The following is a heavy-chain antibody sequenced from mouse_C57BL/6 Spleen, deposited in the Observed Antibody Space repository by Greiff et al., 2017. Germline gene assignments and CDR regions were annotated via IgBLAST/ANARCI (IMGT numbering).Heavy chain of an antibody. V-gene: IGHV1-69*01. CDR2: IDPSDSYT. Sequence: QVQLQQPGAELVMPGASVKLSCKASGYTFTSYWMHWVKQRPGQGLEWIGEIDPSDSYTNYNQKFKGKSTLTVDKSSSTAYMQLSSLTSEDSAVYYCARGGQLRLMDYWGQGTSVTVSS. CDR1: GYTFTSYW. D-gene: IGHD3-2*02. J-gene: IGHJ4*01. CDR3: ARGGQLRLMDY.